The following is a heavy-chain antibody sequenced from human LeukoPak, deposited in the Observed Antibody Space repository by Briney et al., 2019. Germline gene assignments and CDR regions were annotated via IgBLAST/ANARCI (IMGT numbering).Heavy chain of an antibody. CDR3: ARHNYDFDFDS. V-gene: IGHV1-2*02. CDR2: ISPKSGGT. Sequence: ASVKVSCKASGYTFSDYYIHWVRQAPGQGLEWMGCISPKSGGTHYAQNFQGRVTMTRDTSINTAYMELSRLRPDDTAVYYCARHNYDFDFDSWGQGALVTVSS. CDR1: GYTFSDYY. D-gene: IGHD3-3*01. J-gene: IGHJ4*02.